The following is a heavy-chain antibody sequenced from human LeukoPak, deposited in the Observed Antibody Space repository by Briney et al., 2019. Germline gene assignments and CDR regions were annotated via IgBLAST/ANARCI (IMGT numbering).Heavy chain of an antibody. Sequence: GGSLRLSCAASGFTFSSYGMHWVRQAPGKGLERVAFIRYDGSNKYYADSVKGRFTISRDNSKNTLYLQMNSLRAEDTAVYYCAKDRVGAIYYFDYWGQGTLVTVSS. J-gene: IGHJ4*02. V-gene: IGHV3-30*02. CDR2: IRYDGSNK. D-gene: IGHD1-26*01. CDR1: GFTFSSYG. CDR3: AKDRVGAIYYFDY.